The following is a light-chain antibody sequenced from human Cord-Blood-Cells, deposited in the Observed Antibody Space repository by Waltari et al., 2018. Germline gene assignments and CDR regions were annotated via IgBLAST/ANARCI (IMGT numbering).Light chain of an antibody. CDR1: RSDVGSYNL. CDR2: EGS. V-gene: IGLV2-23*01. CDR3: CSYAGSSTWV. Sequence: QSALTQPASVSGSPGQSLTISCTGARSDVGSYNLVSWYQQHPGKAPNLMIYEGSKRPSGVSNRFSGSKSGNTASLTISGLQAEDEADYYCCSYAGSSTWVFGGGTKLTVL. J-gene: IGLJ3*02.